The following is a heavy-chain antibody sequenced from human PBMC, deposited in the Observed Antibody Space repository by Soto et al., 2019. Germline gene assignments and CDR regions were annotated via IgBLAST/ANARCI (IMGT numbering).Heavy chain of an antibody. CDR3: AKDGYSITRNKPLDY. CDR2: IHSGGST. D-gene: IGHD2-2*01. CDR1: GFTVGSSH. Sequence: GGSLRLSCAASGFTVGSSHMSWVRKAPGKGLEWVSIIHSGGSTSYADSVRGRFTISSDVSKSTVYLQMNSLRAEDTAVYFCAKDGYSITRNKPLDYWGQGTLVTVSS. J-gene: IGHJ4*02. V-gene: IGHV3-53*01.